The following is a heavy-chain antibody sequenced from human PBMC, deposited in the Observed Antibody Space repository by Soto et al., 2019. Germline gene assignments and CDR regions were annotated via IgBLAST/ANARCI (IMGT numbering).Heavy chain of an antibody. V-gene: IGHV4-61*01. CDR3: ARQSRTSYNWFDP. D-gene: IGHD2-2*01. CDR2: IYYSGST. CDR1: GDSVSSGNYF. Sequence: PSETLSLTCTASGDSVSSGNYFWNWIRQPPGKGLEWIGYIYYSGSTYYKPSLNSRVTVSVDRSRNQFSLILRSVTAADTAMYFCARQSRTSYNWFDPWGQGILVTVSS. J-gene: IGHJ5*02.